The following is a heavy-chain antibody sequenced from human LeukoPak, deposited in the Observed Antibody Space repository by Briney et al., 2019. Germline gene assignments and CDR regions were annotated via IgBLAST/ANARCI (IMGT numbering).Heavy chain of an antibody. CDR1: GFTFSSYS. J-gene: IGHJ4*02. V-gene: IGHV3-21*01. Sequence: GGSLRLSCAASGFTFSSYSMNWVRQAPGKGLEWVSSISSSSSYIYYAGSVKGRFTISRDNAKNSLYLQMNSLRAEDTAVYYCARARDYHFDYWGQGTLVTVSS. CDR2: ISSSSSYI. D-gene: IGHD4-11*01. CDR3: ARARDYHFDY.